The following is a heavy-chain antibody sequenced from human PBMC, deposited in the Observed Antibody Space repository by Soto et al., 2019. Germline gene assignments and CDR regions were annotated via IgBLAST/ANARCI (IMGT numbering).Heavy chain of an antibody. CDR2: IWYDGSNK. CDR3: ARGGGGPFDY. J-gene: IGHJ4*02. Sequence: QVQLVESGGGVVQPGRSLRLSCAASGFTFSSYGMHWVRQAPGKGLEWVVVIWYDGSNKYYADSVKGRFTISRDNSKNTLYLQMNSRRAEDTAVYYCARGGGGPFDYWGQGTLVTVSS. V-gene: IGHV3-33*01. CDR1: GFTFSSYG. D-gene: IGHD1-26*01.